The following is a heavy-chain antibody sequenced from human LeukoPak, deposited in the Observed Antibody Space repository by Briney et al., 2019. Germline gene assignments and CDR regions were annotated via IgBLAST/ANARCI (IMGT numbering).Heavy chain of an antibody. Sequence: ASVRVSCKASGYPFTSFEINWVRQATGQGLEWMGWMNPNSGNTVYAQKFQGRVTMTRSTSISTAYMELSSLRSEDTAVYYCARDNSVRDEAWWFNPWGQGTLVTVFS. V-gene: IGHV1-8*01. D-gene: IGHD5-24*01. J-gene: IGHJ5*02. CDR3: ARDNSVRDEAWWFNP. CDR1: GYPFTSFE. CDR2: MNPNSGNT.